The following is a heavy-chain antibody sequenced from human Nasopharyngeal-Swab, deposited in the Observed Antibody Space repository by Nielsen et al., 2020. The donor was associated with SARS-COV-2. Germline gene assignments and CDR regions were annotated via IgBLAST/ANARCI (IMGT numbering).Heavy chain of an antibody. CDR3: SRHYYGSGKHQIPYYYYGMDV. J-gene: IGHJ6*02. CDR1: GYTFTSYY. D-gene: IGHD3-10*01. CDR2: INPSGGST. V-gene: IGHV1-46*01. Sequence: ASVKVSCKASGYTFTSYYMHWVRQAPGQGLAGMGIINPSGGSTSYAQKFQGRVTMNRDTSTSTVYMELSSLRSEDTAVYYCSRHYYGSGKHQIPYYYYGMDVWGQGTTVTVSS.